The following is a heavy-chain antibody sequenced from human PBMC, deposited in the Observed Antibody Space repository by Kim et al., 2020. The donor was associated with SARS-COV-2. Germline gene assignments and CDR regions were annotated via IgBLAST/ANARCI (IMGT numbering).Heavy chain of an antibody. CDR3: ARTTYRIAAAKKVFDY. CDR1: GGSFSGYY. Sequence: SETLSLTCAVYGGSFSGYYWSWIRQPPGKGLEWIGEINHSGSTNYNPSLKSRVTISVDTSKNQFSLKLSSVTAADTAVYYCARTTYRIAAAKKVFDYWGQGTLVTVSS. D-gene: IGHD6-13*01. J-gene: IGHJ4*02. CDR2: INHSGST. V-gene: IGHV4-34*01.